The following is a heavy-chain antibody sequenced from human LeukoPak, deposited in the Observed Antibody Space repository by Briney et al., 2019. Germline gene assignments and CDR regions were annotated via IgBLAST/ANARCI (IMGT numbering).Heavy chain of an antibody. J-gene: IGHJ4*02. Sequence: GRSLRLSCAASGFDFSSYWMTWVRQAPGKGLEWVANIKQDGSEKYYVDSVKGRFAISRDNGKKSLYLQMNSLRDEDTAVYYCARDAKYDFWSGYFPATWGQGTLVTVSS. V-gene: IGHV3-7*01. CDR1: GFDFSSYW. CDR3: ARDAKYDFWSGYFPAT. CDR2: IKQDGSEK. D-gene: IGHD3/OR15-3a*01.